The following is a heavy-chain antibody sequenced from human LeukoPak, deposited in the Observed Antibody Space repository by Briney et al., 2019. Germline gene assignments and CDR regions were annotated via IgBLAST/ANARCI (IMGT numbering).Heavy chain of an antibody. Sequence: SETLSLTCTVSRASISPYYWTWIRQPAGKGLEWIGHVHTSGGTNYNPSLKSRVTMSIDTSTNQFSLKLNSLTAADTAVYYCAKEGMIRGVIDYWGQGALVTVSS. CDR3: AKEGMIRGVIDY. J-gene: IGHJ4*02. V-gene: IGHV4-4*07. CDR2: VHTSGGT. CDR1: RASISPYY. D-gene: IGHD3-10*01.